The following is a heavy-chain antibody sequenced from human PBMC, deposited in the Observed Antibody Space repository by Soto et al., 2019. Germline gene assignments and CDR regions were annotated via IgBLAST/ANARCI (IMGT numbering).Heavy chain of an antibody. CDR3: ARDFGNAAMVEYGMDV. D-gene: IGHD5-18*01. V-gene: IGHV4-34*01. CDR2: INHSGST. J-gene: IGHJ6*02. Sequence: QVQLQQRGAGLLKPSETLSLTCAVYGGSFSGYYWSWIRQPPGKGLEWIGEINHSGSTNYNPSLKSRVTISVDTSKNQFSLKLSSVTAADTAVYYCARDFGNAAMVEYGMDVWGQGTTVTVSS. CDR1: GGSFSGYY.